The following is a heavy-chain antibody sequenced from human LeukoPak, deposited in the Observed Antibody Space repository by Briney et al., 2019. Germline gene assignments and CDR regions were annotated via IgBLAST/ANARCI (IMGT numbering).Heavy chain of an antibody. V-gene: IGHV3-48*03. J-gene: IGHJ3*02. D-gene: IGHD5-12*01. CDR1: GCTFSSYE. CDR3: ARDQGIVATIVNAFDI. CDR2: ISSSGSTI. Sequence: GGSLRLCCAASGCTFSSYEMNWVRQAPGKGLEWVSYISSSGSTIYYADSVKGRFTISRDNSMNTLYLQMNSLRAEDTAVYYCARDQGIVATIVNAFDIWGQGTMVTVSS.